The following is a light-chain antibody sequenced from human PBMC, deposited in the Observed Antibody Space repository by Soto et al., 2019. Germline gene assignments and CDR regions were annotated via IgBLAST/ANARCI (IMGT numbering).Light chain of an antibody. CDR1: SSNIGSNT. CDR2: SNN. J-gene: IGLJ3*02. Sequence: QPVLTQPPSASGTPGQRVIISCSGSSSNIGSNTVNWYQQFPGTAPKLLIYSNNQGPSGVPARFSGSKSGTSASLAISGLQSEDEADYYCAVWDDSLNAVVFGGGTKLTVL. CDR3: AVWDDSLNAVV. V-gene: IGLV1-44*01.